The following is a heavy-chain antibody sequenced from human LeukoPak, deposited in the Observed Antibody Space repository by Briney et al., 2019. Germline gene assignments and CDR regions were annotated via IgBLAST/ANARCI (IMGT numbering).Heavy chain of an antibody. CDR2: ISSSGSTI. CDR1: GFTFSDYY. V-gene: IGHV3-11*01. Sequence: GGSLRLSCAASGFTFSDYYMSWIRQAPGKGLEWVSYISSSGSTIYYADSVKGRFTISRDNAKKSLYLQMNSLRAEDTAVYYCARDHSRGVGATWNDYWGQGTLVTVSS. J-gene: IGHJ4*02. D-gene: IGHD1-26*01. CDR3: ARDHSRGVGATWNDY.